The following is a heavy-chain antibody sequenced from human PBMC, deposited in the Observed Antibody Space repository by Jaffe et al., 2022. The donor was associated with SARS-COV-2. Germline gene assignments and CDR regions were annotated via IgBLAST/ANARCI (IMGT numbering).Heavy chain of an antibody. V-gene: IGHV3-30*18. CDR1: GFTFSSYG. Sequence: QVQLVESGGGVVQPGRSLRLSCAASGFTFSSYGMHWVRQAPGKGLEWVAVISYDGSNKYYADSVKGRFTISRDNSKNTLYLQMNSLRAEDTAVYYCAKEEVGGYDGDFGAFDIWGQGTMVTVSS. CDR3: AKEEVGGYDGDFGAFDI. J-gene: IGHJ3*02. D-gene: IGHD5-12*01. CDR2: ISYDGSNK.